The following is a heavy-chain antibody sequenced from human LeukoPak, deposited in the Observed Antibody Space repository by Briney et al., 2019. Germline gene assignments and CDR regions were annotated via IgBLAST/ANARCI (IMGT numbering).Heavy chain of an antibody. J-gene: IGHJ4*02. CDR1: GYSFTSYW. V-gene: IGHV5-51*01. Sequence: GESLKISCKGSGYSFTSYWIGWVRQMPGKGLEWMGIIYPGDSDTRYSPSFQGQVTISADKSISTAYLQWSSLKASDTAMYYCARGLPKYSSSSARAEDLDYWGQGTLVTVSS. CDR2: IYPGDSDT. D-gene: IGHD6-13*01. CDR3: ARGLPKYSSSSARAEDLDY.